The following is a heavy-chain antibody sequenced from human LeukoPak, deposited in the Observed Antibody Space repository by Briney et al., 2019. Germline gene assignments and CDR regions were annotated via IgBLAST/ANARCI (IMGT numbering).Heavy chain of an antibody. D-gene: IGHD2-2*01. J-gene: IGHJ5*02. V-gene: IGHV3-11*01. Sequence: GGSLRLSCAASGFTFSDYYMSWIRQAPGKGLEWVSYISSRGSTIYYADSVKGRFTISRDNAKNSLYLQMNSLRAEDTAVYYCASEKSSTSGDWYDPWGQGTPVTVSS. CDR3: ASEKSSTSGDWYDP. CDR2: ISSRGSTI. CDR1: GFTFSDYY.